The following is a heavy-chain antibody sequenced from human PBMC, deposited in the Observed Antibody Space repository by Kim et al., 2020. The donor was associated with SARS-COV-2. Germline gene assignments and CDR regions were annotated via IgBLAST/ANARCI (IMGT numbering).Heavy chain of an antibody. Sequence: SQTLSLTCAISGDSVSINTATWNWIRQSPSRGLEWLGRTYYRSKWYYDYAISVKSRFTINPDTSKNQFSLQLNSVTPEDTAVYYCARATGGRGSRFDPWGQGTLVTVSS. V-gene: IGHV6-1*01. D-gene: IGHD2-15*01. CDR1: GDSVSINTAT. CDR2: TYYRSKWYY. J-gene: IGHJ5*02. CDR3: ARATGGRGSRFDP.